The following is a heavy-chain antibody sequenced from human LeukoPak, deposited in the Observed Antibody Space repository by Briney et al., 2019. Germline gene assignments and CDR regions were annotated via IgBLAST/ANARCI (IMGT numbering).Heavy chain of an antibody. CDR3: ARGRLAARPQKALDY. D-gene: IGHD6-6*01. J-gene: IGHJ4*02. V-gene: IGHV1-2*02. CDR2: INPNSGGT. Sequence: ASVKVSCKASGYTFTGYYMHWVRQAPGQGLEWMRWINPNSGGTNYAQKFQGRVTMTRDTSISTAYMELSRLRSDDTAVYYCARGRLAARPQKALDYWGQGTLVTVSS. CDR1: GYTFTGYY.